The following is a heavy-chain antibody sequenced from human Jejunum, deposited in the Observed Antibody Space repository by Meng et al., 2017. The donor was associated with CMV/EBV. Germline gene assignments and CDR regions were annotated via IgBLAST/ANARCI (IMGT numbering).Heavy chain of an antibody. V-gene: IGHV4-39*07. CDR3: AIRPLSWFDP. CDR2: ISYRGTT. CDR1: GCAISDSNLY. Sequence: QLRLQVSGPGLGKPSSTLSLTFTVTGCAISDSNLYWDLIRQAPGKVLEWIGSISYRGTTYYSPSLKSRITISLDTSNNQFSLRLTSVTVADSAVYSCAIRPLSWFDPWGQGTLVTVSS. J-gene: IGHJ5*02.